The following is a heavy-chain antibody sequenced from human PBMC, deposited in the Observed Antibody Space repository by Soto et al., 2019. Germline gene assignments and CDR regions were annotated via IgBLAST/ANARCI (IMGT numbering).Heavy chain of an antibody. CDR3: FNVAFGY. J-gene: IGHJ4*02. Sequence: PGGSLRLSCTASGFSFSSIWMSWVRQAPGKGPEWVANINQDGSEKYCADSVKGRFTISRDNAKNSLYLQMDSLRVEDTALYYCFNVAFGYWGRGTLVTVSS. V-gene: IGHV3-7*01. CDR2: INQDGSEK. CDR1: GFSFSSIW.